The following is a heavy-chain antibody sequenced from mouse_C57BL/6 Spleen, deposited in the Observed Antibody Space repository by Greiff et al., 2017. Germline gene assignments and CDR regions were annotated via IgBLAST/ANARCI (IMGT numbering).Heavy chain of an antibody. Sequence: QVQLQQSGPELVKPGASVKISCKASGYAFSSSWMNWVKQRPGKGLEWIGRIYPGDGDTNYNGKFKGKATLTADKSSSTAYMQLSSLTSEDSAVYFCASTTLFDYWGQGTTLTVSS. J-gene: IGHJ2*01. CDR2: IYPGDGDT. CDR1: GYAFSSSW. V-gene: IGHV1-82*01. CDR3: ASTTLFDY. D-gene: IGHD2-1*01.